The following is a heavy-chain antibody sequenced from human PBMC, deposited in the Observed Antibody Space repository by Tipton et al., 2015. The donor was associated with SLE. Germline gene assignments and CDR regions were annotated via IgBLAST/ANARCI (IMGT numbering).Heavy chain of an antibody. Sequence: TLSLTCTVSGGSISSGGYSWSWIRQPPGKGLEWIGEINHSGSTNYNPSLKSRVTISVDTSKNQFSLKLSSVTAADTAVYYCARVLVVVTALDYWGQGTLVTVSS. J-gene: IGHJ4*02. CDR2: INHSGST. CDR1: GGSISSGGYS. D-gene: IGHD2-21*02. V-gene: IGHV4-30-2*01. CDR3: ARVLVVVTALDY.